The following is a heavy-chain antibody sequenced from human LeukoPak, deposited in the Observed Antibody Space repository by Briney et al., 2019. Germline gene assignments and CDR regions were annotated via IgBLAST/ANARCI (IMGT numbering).Heavy chain of an antibody. Sequence: GGSLRLSCAASGFTFSSYEMNWVRQAPGKGLEWVSYISSSGSTIYYADSVKGRFTISRDNAKNSLYLQMNSLRAEDTAVYYCVRASYYYDSSGPLFDYWGQGTLVTVSS. CDR3: VRASYYYDSSGPLFDY. J-gene: IGHJ4*02. CDR2: ISSSGSTI. V-gene: IGHV3-48*03. D-gene: IGHD3-22*01. CDR1: GFTFSSYE.